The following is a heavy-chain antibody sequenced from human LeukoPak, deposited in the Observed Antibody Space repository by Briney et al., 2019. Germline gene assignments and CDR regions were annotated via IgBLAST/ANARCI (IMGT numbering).Heavy chain of an antibody. CDR3: ARRGALCTGGSCTRLDP. V-gene: IGHV4-39*02. J-gene: IGHJ5*02. Sequence: SETLSLTCTVSGGSICSSNYYWVWIRQPPGKGLEWIGTIYYSGSTYYNPSLKSRVTISVDTSKNHFSLKVRSVTATDTAMYYCARRGALCTGGSCTRLDPWGQGTLVTVSS. D-gene: IGHD2-15*01. CDR2: IYYSGST. CDR1: GGSICSSNYY.